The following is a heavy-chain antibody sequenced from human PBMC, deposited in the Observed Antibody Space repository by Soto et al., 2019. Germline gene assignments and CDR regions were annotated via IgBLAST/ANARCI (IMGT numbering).Heavy chain of an antibody. CDR3: ATDSGGPPLNRFDS. V-gene: IGHV4-31*03. D-gene: IGHD3-16*01. CDR2: STYTGVT. CDR1: GGPLREFGHF. Sequence: SETLSLTCTVSGGPLREFGHFWTWIRQRPGRGLEWIGYSTYTGVTYYSPSLQSRISISVDTSKNQFSLTLNSVTAADTAVYYCATDSGGPPLNRFDSWGHGTLVTVSS. J-gene: IGHJ5*01.